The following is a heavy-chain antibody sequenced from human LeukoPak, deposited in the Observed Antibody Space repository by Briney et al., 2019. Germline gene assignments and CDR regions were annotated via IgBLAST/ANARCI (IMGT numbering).Heavy chain of an antibody. D-gene: IGHD6-13*01. CDR2: THYSGST. V-gene: IGHV4-59*12. J-gene: IGHJ4*02. CDR1: GGSISSYY. CDR3: ARGRYVTTRGGAAAGFLDY. Sequence: SETLSLTCTVSGGSISSYYWSWLRQPPGKGLEYIGYTHYSGSTNYNPSLKSRVTISLDTSGNQFSLRLSSVTAADTAVYYCARGRYVTTRGGAAAGFLDYWGQGTLVTVST.